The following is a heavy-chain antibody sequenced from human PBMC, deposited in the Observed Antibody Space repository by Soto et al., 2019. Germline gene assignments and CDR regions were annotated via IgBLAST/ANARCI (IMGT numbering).Heavy chain of an antibody. D-gene: IGHD3-9*01. CDR2: IYFRGNT. CDR3: ARLEGLATISYYFDF. J-gene: IGHJ4*02. Sequence: SETLSLTCSVSGDSINSDKYYWGWIRQPPGKGLEWIGSIYFRGNTYYNPSLQTRVTISLDKSKSQFSLKLNSVTAADSAVYFCARLEGLATISYYFDFWSQGALVTVSS. V-gene: IGHV4-39*01. CDR1: GDSINSDKYY.